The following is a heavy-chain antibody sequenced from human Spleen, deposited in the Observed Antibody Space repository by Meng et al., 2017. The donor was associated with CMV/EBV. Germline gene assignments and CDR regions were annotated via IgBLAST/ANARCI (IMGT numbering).Heavy chain of an antibody. CDR3: AKDVRYTSSPGYFQD. CDR1: GFTFSSHA. D-gene: IGHD2-2*01. V-gene: IGHV3-33*06. CDR2: IWHDGRNK. J-gene: IGHJ1*01. Sequence: GESLKISCAASGFTFSSHAMHWVRQALGKGLEWVAVIWHDGRNKFYEDSVKGRFTISRDNSKNTLYLQMNSLRTEDTAVYYCAKDVRYTSSPGYFQDWGQGTLVTVSS.